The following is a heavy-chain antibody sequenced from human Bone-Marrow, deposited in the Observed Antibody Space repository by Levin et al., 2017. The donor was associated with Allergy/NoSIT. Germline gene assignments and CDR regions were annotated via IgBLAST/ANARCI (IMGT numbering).Heavy chain of an antibody. CDR2: ISGSDGST. J-gene: IGHJ5*02. CDR1: GFTINNYV. D-gene: IGHD3-22*01. CDR3: AKKVVPGTGAWYDP. Sequence: PGGSLRLSCVASGFTINNYVIRWVRQAPGKGLEWVSGISGSDGSTYYADSVKGRFTISKDNYKNTVYLQMNSLRAEDTAVYYCAKKVVPGTGAWYDPWGQGTLVTVSS. V-gene: IGHV3-23*01.